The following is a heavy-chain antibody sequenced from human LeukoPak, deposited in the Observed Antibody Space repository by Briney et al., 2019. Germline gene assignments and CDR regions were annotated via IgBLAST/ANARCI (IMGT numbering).Heavy chain of an antibody. D-gene: IGHD5-12*01. Sequence: SETLSLTCTVSGGSISSGGYYWSWIRQHPGKGLEWIGYIYYSGSTYYNPSLKSRVTISVDTSKNQFSLKLSSVTAADTAVYYCARGSGYSTRVFDPWGQGTLVTVSS. CDR1: GGSISSGGYY. V-gene: IGHV4-31*03. CDR2: IYYSGST. CDR3: ARGSGYSTRVFDP. J-gene: IGHJ5*02.